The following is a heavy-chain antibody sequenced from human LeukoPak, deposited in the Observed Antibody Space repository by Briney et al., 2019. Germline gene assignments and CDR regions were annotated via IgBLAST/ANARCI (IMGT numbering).Heavy chain of an antibody. V-gene: IGHV3-11*04. CDR1: GFTFSDYY. Sequence: GGSLRLSCAASGFTFSDYYMSWIRQAPGKGLEWVPYISSSGSTIYYADSVKGRFTISRDNSKNTLYLQMNSLRAEDTAVYYCVKGESIVVVPAAMLDWGQGTLVTVSS. CDR2: ISSSGSTI. D-gene: IGHD2-2*01. J-gene: IGHJ4*02. CDR3: VKGESIVVVPAAMLD.